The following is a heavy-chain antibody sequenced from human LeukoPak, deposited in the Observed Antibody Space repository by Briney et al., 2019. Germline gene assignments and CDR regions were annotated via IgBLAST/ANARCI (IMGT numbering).Heavy chain of an antibody. J-gene: IGHJ4*02. CDR1: GFTFEDYG. D-gene: IGHD4-23*01. Sequence: PGGALRLSCAASGFTFEDYGMSWVRQAPGKGLEWVSYISSSGSTIYYADSVKGRFTISRDNAKNSLYLQMNSLRAEDTAVYYCARVYGGKSYYFDYWGQGTLVTVSS. V-gene: IGHV3-48*03. CDR2: ISSSGSTI. CDR3: ARVYGGKSYYFDY.